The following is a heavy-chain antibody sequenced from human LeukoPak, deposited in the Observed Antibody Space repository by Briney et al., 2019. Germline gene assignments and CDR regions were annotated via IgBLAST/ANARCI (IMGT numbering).Heavy chain of an antibody. Sequence: GASVKVSCKASGYTFTSYDINWVRQATGQGLEWMGWMNPNSGNTGYAQEFQGRVTMTRNTSISTAYMELSSLRSEDTAVYYCARTDIVVVPAASDAFDTWGQGTMVTVSS. J-gene: IGHJ3*02. V-gene: IGHV1-8*01. CDR3: ARTDIVVVPAASDAFDT. D-gene: IGHD2-2*01. CDR1: GYTFTSYD. CDR2: MNPNSGNT.